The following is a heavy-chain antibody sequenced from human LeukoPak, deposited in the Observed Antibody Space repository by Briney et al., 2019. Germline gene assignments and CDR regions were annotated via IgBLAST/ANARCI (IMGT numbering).Heavy chain of an antibody. CDR2: ITPIFHTP. CDR1: GDTFSNYG. CDR3: AREDWNPPYFYYGMGV. V-gene: IGHV1-69*13. J-gene: IGHJ6*02. Sequence: SVKVSCKASGDTFSNYGINWVRQAPGQGLEWMGGITPIFHTPNYAQKFQGRVTISADESTTTAYMELTSLRSDDTAVYYCAREDWNPPYFYYGMGVWGQGTMVTVSS. D-gene: IGHD1-1*01.